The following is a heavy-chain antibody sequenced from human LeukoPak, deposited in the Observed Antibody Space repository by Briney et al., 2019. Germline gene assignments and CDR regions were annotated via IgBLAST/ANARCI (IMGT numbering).Heavy chain of an antibody. V-gene: IGHV3-23*01. CDR1: GFTFSSYA. Sequence: GGSLRLSCAASGFTFSSYAMSWVRQAPGKGLEWVSAISGSGGSTYYADSVKGRFTISRDNSKNALYLRMNSLRAEDTAVYYCAKSDCSGGSCYPLYYYMDVWGKGTTVTVSS. CDR3: AKSDCSGGSCYPLYYYMDV. J-gene: IGHJ6*03. CDR2: ISGSGGST. D-gene: IGHD2-15*01.